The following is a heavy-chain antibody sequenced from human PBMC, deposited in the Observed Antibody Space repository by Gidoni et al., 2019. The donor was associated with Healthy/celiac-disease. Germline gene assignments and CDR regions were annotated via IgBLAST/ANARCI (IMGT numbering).Heavy chain of an antibody. Sequence: EVQLVQSGAEVKKPGAARKISCKGSGYSFNSYWIGWVRQMPGKGLEWMGVIYHGDSDTRYSPSCQGQVTISADKSISTAYLQWSSLKASDTAMYYCARVYSSGWYLCDYWGQGTLVTVSS. CDR3: ARVYSSGWYLCDY. CDR1: GYSFNSYW. V-gene: IGHV5-51*01. CDR2: IYHGDSDT. D-gene: IGHD6-19*01. J-gene: IGHJ4*02.